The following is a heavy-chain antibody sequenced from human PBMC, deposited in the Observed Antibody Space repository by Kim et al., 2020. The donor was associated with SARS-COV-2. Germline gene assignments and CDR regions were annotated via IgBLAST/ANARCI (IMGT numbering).Heavy chain of an antibody. Sequence: GGSLRLSCAASGFTFSSYSMNWVRQAPGKGLEWVSSISSSSSYIYYADSGKGRFTISRDNAKNSLYLQMNSLRAEDTAVYYCAREGGGSSGWSWFDPWGQGTLVTVSS. CDR2: ISSSSSYI. CDR1: GFTFSSYS. J-gene: IGHJ5*02. V-gene: IGHV3-21*01. CDR3: AREGGGSSGWSWFDP. D-gene: IGHD6-19*01.